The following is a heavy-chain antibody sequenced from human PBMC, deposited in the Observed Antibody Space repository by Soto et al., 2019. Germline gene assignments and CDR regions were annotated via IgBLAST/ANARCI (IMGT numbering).Heavy chain of an antibody. CDR3: AKTARPWTYSRALTRTIYGMDV. D-gene: IGHD6-6*01. V-gene: IGHV3-30*18. Sequence: PGGSLRLSCTGSGFTFGNYGLHWGRRAPGKGLEWVAFVTHDGSNEYYADSVKGRFTISRDNSKNTLYLQMNSLRAEDTAVYYCAKTARPWTYSRALTRTIYGMDVWGQGTTVTVSS. J-gene: IGHJ6*02. CDR1: GFTFGNYG. CDR2: VTHDGSNE.